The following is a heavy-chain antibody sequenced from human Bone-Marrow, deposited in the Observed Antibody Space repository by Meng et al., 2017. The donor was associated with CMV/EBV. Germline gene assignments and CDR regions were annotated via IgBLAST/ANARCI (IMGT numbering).Heavy chain of an antibody. J-gene: IGHJ6*02. D-gene: IGHD2-15*01. CDR3: AKDRTIVVVDPGSEYYYGMDV. V-gene: IGHV3-30*02. CDR1: GFTFSNYG. CDR2: IRYDGSNK. Sequence: GESLKISCAASGFTFSNYGMHWVRQAPGKGLEWVAFIRYDGSNKYYADSVKGRFTISRDNSKNTLYLQMNSLRAEDTAVYYCAKDRTIVVVDPGSEYYYGMDVWGQGTTVTVYS.